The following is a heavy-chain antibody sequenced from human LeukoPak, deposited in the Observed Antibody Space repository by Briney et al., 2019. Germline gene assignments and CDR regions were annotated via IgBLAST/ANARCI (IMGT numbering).Heavy chain of an antibody. V-gene: IGHV1-2*02. J-gene: IGHJ4*02. CDR3: ARNTNYFGSGNSFDY. CDR1: GYTFTGYH. CDR2: INPNTGDT. D-gene: IGHD3-10*01. Sequence: ASVKVSCKASGYTFTGYHMHWVRQAPGQGLEWMGWINPNTGDTNYAQKFQGRVTMTMDTSIDTAYMELSRLKTDDTAVYYCARNTNYFGSGNSFDYWGQGTLVTVSS.